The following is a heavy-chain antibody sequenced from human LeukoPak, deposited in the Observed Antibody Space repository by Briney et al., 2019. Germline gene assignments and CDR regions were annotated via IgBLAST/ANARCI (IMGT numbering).Heavy chain of an antibody. D-gene: IGHD1-1*01. V-gene: IGHV4-59*01. J-gene: IGHJ5*02. CDR3: AREGTAGTNLNWFDP. Sequence: SETLSLTCTVSGASFSDYYWSWIRQPPGKGLEYIGYIFYSETVYYSGNTDYNPSLKGRVTISVDTSKRQFSLKLTSVTAADTAVYYCAREGTAGTNLNWFDPWGQGTLVTVSS. CDR2: IFYSETVYYSGNT. CDR1: GASFSDYY.